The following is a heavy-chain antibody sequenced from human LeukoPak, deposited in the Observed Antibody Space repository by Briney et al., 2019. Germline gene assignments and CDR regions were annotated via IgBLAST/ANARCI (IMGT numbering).Heavy chain of an antibody. CDR3: AKGNVVVVAATFEY. CDR2: ISGGGGST. CDR1: GFTFSSYA. J-gene: IGHJ4*02. D-gene: IGHD2-15*01. Sequence: AGGSLRLSCAASGFTFSSYAMSWVRQAPGKGREWVSAISGGGGSTYYADSVKGRFTISRDNSKNTLYLQMNSLRAEDTAVYYCAKGNVVVVAATFEYCGQGTLVTVSS. V-gene: IGHV3-23*01.